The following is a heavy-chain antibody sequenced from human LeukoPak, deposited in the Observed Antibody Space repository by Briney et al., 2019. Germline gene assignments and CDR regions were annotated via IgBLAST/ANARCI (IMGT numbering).Heavy chain of an antibody. CDR1: GGTFSSYA. V-gene: IGHV1-69*01. J-gene: IGHJ6*04. CDR2: IIPIFGTA. Sequence: ASVKVSCKASGGTFSSYAISWVRQAPGQGLEWMGGIIPIFGTANYAQKFQGRVTITADESTSTAYMELSSLRSEDTAVYYCACTRMVRGVIMTNYYYGMDVWGKGTTVTVSS. D-gene: IGHD3-10*01. CDR3: ACTRMVRGVIMTNYYYGMDV.